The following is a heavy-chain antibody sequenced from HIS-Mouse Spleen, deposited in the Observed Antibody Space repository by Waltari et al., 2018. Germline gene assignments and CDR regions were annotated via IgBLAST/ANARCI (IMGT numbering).Heavy chain of an antibody. Sequence: QLQLQESGPGLVKPSETLSLTCTVSGCSISSSSYYLGWNREPPGKGLDWLGSIYYSGSTYYNPSLKSRVTISVDTSKNQFSLKLSSVTAADTAVYYCAREIPYSSSWYDWYFDLWGRGTLVTVSS. CDR2: IYYSGST. CDR3: AREIPYSSSWYDWYFDL. CDR1: GCSISSSSYY. V-gene: IGHV4-39*07. D-gene: IGHD6-13*01. J-gene: IGHJ2*01.